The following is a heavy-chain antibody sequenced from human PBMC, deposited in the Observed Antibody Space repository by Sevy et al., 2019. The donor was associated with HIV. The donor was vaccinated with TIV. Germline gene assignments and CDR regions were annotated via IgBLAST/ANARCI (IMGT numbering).Heavy chain of an antibody. Sequence: GGSLRLSCAASGFTFSSYGMHWVRQAPGKGLEWVSYISSSTIYYADSVKGRFTISRDNAKNSLSLQMNSLRAEDTAVYYWARGGGYTDQGMDVWGQGTTVTVSS. J-gene: IGHJ6*02. D-gene: IGHD5-12*01. V-gene: IGHV3-48*01. CDR1: GFTFSSYG. CDR3: ARGGGYTDQGMDV. CDR2: ISSSTI.